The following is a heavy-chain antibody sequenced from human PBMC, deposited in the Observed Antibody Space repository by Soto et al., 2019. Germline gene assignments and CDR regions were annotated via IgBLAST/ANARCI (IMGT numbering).Heavy chain of an antibody. CDR2: ISLGGTT. D-gene: IGHD3-3*01. J-gene: IGHJ4*02. CDR3: ARGGDYTPGFDC. Sequence: QLQLQESGPGLVEPSGTLSLARGVSGGSLSSGDWWSWVRQPPGKGLEWIGEISLGGTTSYNPSLKSRVRMSLDTSKNHFSLKVSSVIAADTAVYCCARGGDYTPGFDCWGQGTLVTVSS. CDR1: GGSLSSGDW. V-gene: IGHV4-4*01.